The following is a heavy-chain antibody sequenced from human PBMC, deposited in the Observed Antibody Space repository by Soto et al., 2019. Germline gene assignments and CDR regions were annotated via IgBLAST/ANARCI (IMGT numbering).Heavy chain of an antibody. Sequence: SETLSLTCSVSGGSISSYYWGWIRQPAGKGLEWIGRIYTSGSTNYNPSLKSRVTMSVDTSRNQFSLKLTSVTAADTAVYYCARDKDSYGYRDYWGQGTLVTVSS. J-gene: IGHJ4*02. CDR3: ARDKDSYGYRDY. D-gene: IGHD5-18*01. V-gene: IGHV4-4*07. CDR2: IYTSGST. CDR1: GGSISSYY.